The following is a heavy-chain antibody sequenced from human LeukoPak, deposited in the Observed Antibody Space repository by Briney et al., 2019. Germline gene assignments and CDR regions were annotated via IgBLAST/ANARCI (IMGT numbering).Heavy chain of an antibody. CDR3: ARGGSIVLLDCSSTSCYYAFDI. V-gene: IGHV1-46*01. CDR2: INPSGGST. CDR1: GYTFTSYY. D-gene: IGHD2-2*01. J-gene: IGHJ3*02. Sequence: ASVKVSCKASGYTFTSYYMHWVRQAPGQGLEWMGIINPSGGSTSYAQKFQGRVTKTRDMSTSTVYMELSSLRSEDTAVYYCARGGSIVLLDCSSTSCYYAFDIWGQGTMVTVSS.